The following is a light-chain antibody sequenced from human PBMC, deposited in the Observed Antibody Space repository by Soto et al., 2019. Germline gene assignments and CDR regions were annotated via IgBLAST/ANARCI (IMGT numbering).Light chain of an antibody. V-gene: IGKV3-20*01. CDR3: QHFDTTPPLT. CDR2: GAS. CDR1: QSVEITT. Sequence: EIVLTQSPGTLSLSPGERPTLPCRASQSVEITTLAWYQQLPGQVPRLLIYGASRRAPGIPDRFSVSGSGTDFTLTINRLEPEDFAMYYCQHFDTTPPLTFGQGTKVESK. J-gene: IGKJ1*01.